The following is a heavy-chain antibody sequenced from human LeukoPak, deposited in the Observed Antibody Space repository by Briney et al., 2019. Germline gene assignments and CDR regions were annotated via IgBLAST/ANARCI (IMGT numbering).Heavy chain of an antibody. CDR3: AKNGPHLYYDSSGYYYFDY. J-gene: IGHJ4*02. CDR2: ISPGGDRT. CDR1: GFTFSTYA. Sequence: GGSLRLSCAASGFTFSTYALSWVRQAPGKGLEWVSAISPGGDRTYYADSVKGRFAISRDNSKNTLYLQMHSLRAEDTAVYYCAKNGPHLYYDSSGYYYFDYWGQGTLVTVSS. D-gene: IGHD3-22*01. V-gene: IGHV3-23*01.